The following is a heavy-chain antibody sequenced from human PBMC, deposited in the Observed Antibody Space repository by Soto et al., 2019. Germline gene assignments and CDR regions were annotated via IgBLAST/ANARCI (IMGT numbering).Heavy chain of an antibody. D-gene: IGHD3-3*01. Sequence: GGSLRLSCAASGFTFSSYAMSWVRQAPGKGLEWVSAISGSGGSTYYADSVKGRFTISRDNSKNTLYLQMNSLRAEDTAVYYCAKDPSGGVFGVVTLNDYWGQGTLVTVSS. V-gene: IGHV3-23*01. J-gene: IGHJ4*02. CDR2: ISGSGGST. CDR1: GFTFSSYA. CDR3: AKDPSGGVFGVVTLNDY.